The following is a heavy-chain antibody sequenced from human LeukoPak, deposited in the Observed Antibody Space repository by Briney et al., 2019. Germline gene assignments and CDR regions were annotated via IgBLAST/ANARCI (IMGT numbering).Heavy chain of an antibody. CDR3: ARGQTTVTN. CDR1: GFTFSSYW. Sequence: GGSLSLSCAASGFTFSSYWMSCVRQAPGKGLEWVANIKQDGSEKYYVDSVKGRFTISRDNAKNSLYLQMNSLRAEDTAVYFCARGQTTVTNWGQGTLVTVSS. V-gene: IGHV3-7*03. D-gene: IGHD4-17*01. J-gene: IGHJ4*02. CDR2: IKQDGSEK.